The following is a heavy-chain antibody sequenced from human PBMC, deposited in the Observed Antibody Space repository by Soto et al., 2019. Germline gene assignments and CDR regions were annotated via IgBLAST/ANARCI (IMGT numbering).Heavy chain of an antibody. CDR2: VYFSGNA. V-gene: IGHV4-59*01. CDR3: GSMRPSGDVRS. J-gene: IGHJ4*02. Sequence: SETLSLTSTVSGGSLSSYYWTWSRQSPGKGLEWIGYVYFSGNANYNPSLKSRVTISIDTSKNQFSLSLASVTAAGTALYYCGSMRPSGDVRSWGPGLPLTV. D-gene: IGHD6-25*01. CDR1: GGSLSSYY.